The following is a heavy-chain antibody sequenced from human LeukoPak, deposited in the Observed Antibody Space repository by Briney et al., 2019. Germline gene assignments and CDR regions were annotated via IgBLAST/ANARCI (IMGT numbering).Heavy chain of an antibody. CDR2: IRSGAYT. Sequence: GGSLRLSCAASGFTFSSYAMTWVRQAPGKGLEWVSTIRSGAYTYYADSVKGRLSISRDNSKNTLYLEMNSLRAEDAAVYYCARISVVSRSGPLDYWGQGTLVTVSS. CDR3: ARISVVSRSGPLDY. J-gene: IGHJ4*02. V-gene: IGHV3-23*01. CDR1: GFTFSSYA. D-gene: IGHD3-10*01.